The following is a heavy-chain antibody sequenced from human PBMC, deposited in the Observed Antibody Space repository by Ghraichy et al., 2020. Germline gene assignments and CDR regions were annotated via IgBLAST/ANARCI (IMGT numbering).Heavy chain of an antibody. V-gene: IGHV4-34*01. CDR2: INHSGST. CDR1: GGSFSGYY. CDR3: ARSGGSGSNPYYMDV. J-gene: IGHJ6*03. Sequence: SETLSLTCAVYGGSFSGYYWSWIRQPPGKGLEWIGEINHSGSTNYNPSLKSRVTISVDTSKNQFSLKLSSVTAADTAVYYCARSGGSGSNPYYMDVWGKGTTVTVSS. D-gene: IGHD3-10*01.